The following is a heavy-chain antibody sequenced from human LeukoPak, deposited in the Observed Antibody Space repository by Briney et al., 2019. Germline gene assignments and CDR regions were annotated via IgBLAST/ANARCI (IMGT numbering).Heavy chain of an antibody. V-gene: IGHV4-4*08. CDR3: ARKGPEHLPTYFDH. Sequence: SETLSLTFTVSGGSISSYYWSWIRQPPGKGLEWIGYIWPSGSTNYNPSLSGRVAISLDKSRNHFTLMVTAVTAADTAFYYCARKGPEHLPTYFDHWGRGILVTVSS. J-gene: IGHJ4*02. CDR1: GGSISSYY. D-gene: IGHD2-21*01. CDR2: IWPSGST.